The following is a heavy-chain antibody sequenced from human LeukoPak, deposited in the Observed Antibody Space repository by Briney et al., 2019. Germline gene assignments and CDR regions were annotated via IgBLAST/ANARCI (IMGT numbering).Heavy chain of an antibody. J-gene: IGHJ4*02. Sequence: GGSLRLSCAASGFSFHDSDMRWVRQAPGKGLEWVSVISWNSGTIVYADSVKGRFTISRDNAKNSLYLQMNSLRPDDTVHYYCARKSGTSSSLDYWGQGTLVTVSS. CDR1: GFSFHDSD. CDR3: ARKSGTSSSLDY. CDR2: ISWNSGTI. V-gene: IGHV3-9*01. D-gene: IGHD6-6*01.